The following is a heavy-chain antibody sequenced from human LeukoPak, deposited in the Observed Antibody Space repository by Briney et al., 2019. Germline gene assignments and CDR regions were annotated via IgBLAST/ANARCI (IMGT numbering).Heavy chain of an antibody. CDR3: ARVPRYYYDSSGYYHLGAFDI. CDR2: IIPIFGTA. CDR1: GGTFSSYA. D-gene: IGHD3-22*01. J-gene: IGHJ3*02. Sequence: GASVKVSCKASGGTFSSYAISWVRQAPGQGLEWMGGIIPIFGTANYAQKFQGRVTITTDESTSTAYMELSSLRSEDTAVYYCARVPRYYYDSSGYYHLGAFDIWGQGTMVTVSS. V-gene: IGHV1-69*05.